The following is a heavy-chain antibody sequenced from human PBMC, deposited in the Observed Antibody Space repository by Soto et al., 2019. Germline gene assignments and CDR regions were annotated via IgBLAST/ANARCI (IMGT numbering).Heavy chain of an antibody. V-gene: IGHV3-33*01. CDR2: IWYDGSNK. D-gene: IGHD6-19*01. CDR3: ARDDIPGRAVAIYGMDV. Sequence: GGSLRLSCAASRFTFSNYGMHWVRQAPGKGLEWVAVIWYDGSNKYYADSVKGRFTISRDNSKNTLYLQMNSLRAEDTAVYYCARDDIPGRAVAIYGMDVWGQGTTVTVS. CDR1: RFTFSNYG. J-gene: IGHJ6*02.